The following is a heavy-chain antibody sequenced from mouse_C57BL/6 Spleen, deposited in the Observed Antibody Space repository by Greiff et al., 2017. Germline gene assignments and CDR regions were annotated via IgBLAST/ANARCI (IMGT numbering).Heavy chain of an antibody. J-gene: IGHJ3*01. D-gene: IGHD2-1*01. Sequence: QVQLKQSGAELVRPGASVTLSCKASGYTFTDYEMHWVKQTPVHGLEWIGAIDPETGGTAYNQKFKGKAILTADKSSSTAYMELRSLTSEDSAVYYCTRAYGNYVRFAYWGQGTLVTVSA. CDR3: TRAYGNYVRFAY. V-gene: IGHV1-15*01. CDR2: IDPETGGT. CDR1: GYTFTDYE.